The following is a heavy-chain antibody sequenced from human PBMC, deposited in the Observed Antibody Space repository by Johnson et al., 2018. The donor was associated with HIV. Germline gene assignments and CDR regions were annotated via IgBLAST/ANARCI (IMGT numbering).Heavy chain of an antibody. CDR2: ISYDGSNK. D-gene: IGHD6-13*01. Sequence: VQLVESGGGVVQPGRSLRLSCAASGFTFSSYAMHWVRQAPGKGLEWVAVISYDGSNKYYADSVTGRFTISRDNSKNTLYLQMNSLRAEDTAVYYCARDSDSSSWYSEFDIWGQGTMVTVSS. J-gene: IGHJ3*02. V-gene: IGHV3-30-3*01. CDR1: GFTFSSYA. CDR3: ARDSDSSSWYSEFDI.